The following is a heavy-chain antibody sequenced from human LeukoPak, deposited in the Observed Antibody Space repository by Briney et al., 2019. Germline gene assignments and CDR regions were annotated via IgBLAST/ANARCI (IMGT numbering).Heavy chain of an antibody. CDR3: TKDRGSYGAGYYFDY. CDR2: IRYDGSNK. V-gene: IGHV3-30*02. CDR1: GFTFSSYG. D-gene: IGHD1-26*01. J-gene: IGHJ4*02. Sequence: GGSLRLSCAASGFTFSSYGMHWVRQAPGKGLEWVSFIRYDGSNKYYADSVKGRFTISRDNSKNTLYLQMNSMRDEDTAVYYCTKDRGSYGAGYYFDYWGQGTLVTVSS.